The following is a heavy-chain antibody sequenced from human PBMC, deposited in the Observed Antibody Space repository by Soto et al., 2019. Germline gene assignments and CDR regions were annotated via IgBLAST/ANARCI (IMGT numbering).Heavy chain of an antibody. CDR1: GYSISIGSY. CDR2: IYHGGTT. J-gene: IGHJ4*01. CDR3: ARVHVMVVAGSTFDY. D-gene: IGHD2-2*01. Sequence: SETLSLTCTVSGYSISIGSYWACIRQPPGKGPEWIASIYHGGTTFYNPSLKSRITISVDTSNNQCSLKLTSVTAADTAVYYCARVHVMVVAGSTFDYWGHGTLVTVSS. V-gene: IGHV4-38-2*02.